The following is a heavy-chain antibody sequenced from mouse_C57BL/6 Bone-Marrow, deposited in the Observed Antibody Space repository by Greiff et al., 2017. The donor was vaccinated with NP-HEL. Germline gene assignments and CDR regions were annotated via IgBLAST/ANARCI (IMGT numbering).Heavy chain of an antibody. CDR2: ISYSGST. J-gene: IGHJ4*01. D-gene: IGHD2-5*01. CDR1: GYSITSDY. V-gene: IGHV3-8*01. Sequence: DVKLQESGPGLAKPSQTLSLTCSVTGYSITSDYWNWIRKFPGNKLEYMGYISYSGSTYYNPSLKSRISITRDTSKNQYYLQLNSVTTEDTATYYCASPFYYSNYGYAMDYWGQGTSVTVSS. CDR3: ASPFYYSNYGYAMDY.